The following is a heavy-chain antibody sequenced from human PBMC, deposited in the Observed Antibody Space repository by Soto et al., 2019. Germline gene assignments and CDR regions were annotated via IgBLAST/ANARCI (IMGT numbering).Heavy chain of an antibody. CDR3: ARDQVKGTMTIL. Sequence: GSLRLSCAASGFTFINYAMHWVRQAPGKGLEWVAVISYDGSNKYYADSVKGRFTISRDNSKNTMYLQMNSLSAEDTAVYHCARDQVKGTMTILWGQGTLVTVSS. J-gene: IGHJ4*02. CDR1: GFTFINYA. D-gene: IGHD4-17*01. CDR2: ISYDGSNK. V-gene: IGHV3-30-3*01.